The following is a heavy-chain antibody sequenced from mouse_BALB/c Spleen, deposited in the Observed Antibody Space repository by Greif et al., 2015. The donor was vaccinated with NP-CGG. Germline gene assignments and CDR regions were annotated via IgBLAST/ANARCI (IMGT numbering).Heavy chain of an antibody. D-gene: IGHD2-4*01. CDR3: ARSTMITTGVAY. J-gene: IGHJ3*01. CDR2: IDPANGNT. CDR1: GFNIKDTY. V-gene: IGHV14-3*02. Sequence: VQLQQSGAELVKPGASVKLSCTASGFNIKDTYMHWVKQRPEQGLKWIGRIDPANGNTKYDPKFQGKATITADTSSSTAYLQLSSLTSEDTAVYYCARSTMITTGVAYWGQGTLVTVSA.